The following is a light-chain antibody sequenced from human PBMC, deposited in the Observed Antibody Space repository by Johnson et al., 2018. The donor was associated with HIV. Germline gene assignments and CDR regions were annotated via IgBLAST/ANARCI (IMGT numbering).Light chain of an antibody. CDR3: GTWDISLSAGGV. V-gene: IGLV1-51*02. J-gene: IGLJ1*01. CDR2: ENN. Sequence: QSVLTQPPSVSAAPGQRVTISCSGSSSNIGNDSVSWYQQLPGTAPELLIYENNRRPSGIPDRFSGSKYGTSATLVITGLQTGDEADYYCGTWDISLSAGGVFGPGTKVTVL. CDR1: SSNIGNDS.